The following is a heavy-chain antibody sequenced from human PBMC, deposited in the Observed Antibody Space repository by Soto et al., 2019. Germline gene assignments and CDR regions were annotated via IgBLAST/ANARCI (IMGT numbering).Heavy chain of an antibody. CDR1: GYTFTSYA. D-gene: IGHD2-15*01. CDR3: AIGLGGVASRGDY. CDR2: INAGNGNT. V-gene: IGHV1-3*05. Sequence: QVQLVQSGAEEKKPGASVKVSCKASGYTFTSYAMHWVRQAPGQRLEWMGWINAGNGNTKYSQKFQGRVTITRDTTARTAYLELSSLRAEATALYYCAIGLGGVASRGDYWGQGTLVTVSS. J-gene: IGHJ4*02.